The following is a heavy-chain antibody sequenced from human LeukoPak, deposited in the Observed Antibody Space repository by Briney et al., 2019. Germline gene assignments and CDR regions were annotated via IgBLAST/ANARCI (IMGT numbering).Heavy chain of an antibody. V-gene: IGHV1-8*03. Sequence: ASVKVSCKASGNTFTNYDVNWVRQATGQGLEEMGWMNPNSDNTGYAQKFQGRVTITRNTSINTAYMELSSLRSEDTAVYYCARVGYSGYDLDYYYYMDVWGKGTTVTVSS. CDR3: ARVGYSGYDLDYYYYMDV. J-gene: IGHJ6*03. CDR1: GNTFTNYD. CDR2: MNPNSDNT. D-gene: IGHD5-12*01.